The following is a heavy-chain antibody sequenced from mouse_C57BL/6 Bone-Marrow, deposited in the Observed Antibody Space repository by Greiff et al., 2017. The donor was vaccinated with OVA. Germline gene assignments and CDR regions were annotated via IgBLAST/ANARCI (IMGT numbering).Heavy chain of an antibody. CDR3: ARGAY. CDR2: IYPGDGDT. V-gene: IGHV1-80*01. CDR1: GYTFSTYW. Sequence: QVHVKQSGAELVKPGASVKISCKASGYTFSTYWMNWVKPRPGKGLEWIGQIYPGDGDTNYNGKFKGKATLTADKSSSTAYMQLSSLTSADSAVYFCARGAYWGQGTLVTVSS. J-gene: IGHJ3*01.